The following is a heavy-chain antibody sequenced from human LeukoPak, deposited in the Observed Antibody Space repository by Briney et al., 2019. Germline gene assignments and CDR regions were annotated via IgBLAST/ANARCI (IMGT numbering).Heavy chain of an antibody. V-gene: IGHV4-4*02. Sequence: PSETLSLTCAVSGASIISNNWWNWVRQPPGKGLEWIGDVHHAGSTNYNPSLKSRVTISLDKSNNQFSLRLTSVTAADTAVYYCATDLGDGGNWGQGTLVTVSS. CDR3: ATDLGDGGN. CDR2: VHHAGST. CDR1: GASIISNNW. J-gene: IGHJ4*02. D-gene: IGHD3-10*01.